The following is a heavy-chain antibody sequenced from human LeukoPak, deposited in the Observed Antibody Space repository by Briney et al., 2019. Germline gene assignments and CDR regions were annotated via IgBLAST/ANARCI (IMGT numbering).Heavy chain of an antibody. V-gene: IGHV4-4*09. D-gene: IGHD6-6*01. Sequence: NPSETLSLTCSVSGGSISGYYWSWIRQPPGKALEWIGYIYSSGSTNFNPSLRSRVTISVDASKNQVSLNLSSVTAADTAIYYCARLTFTTRPVDVWGKGTTVTVSS. CDR1: GGSISGYY. CDR2: IYSSGST. J-gene: IGHJ6*04. CDR3: ARLTFTTRPVDV.